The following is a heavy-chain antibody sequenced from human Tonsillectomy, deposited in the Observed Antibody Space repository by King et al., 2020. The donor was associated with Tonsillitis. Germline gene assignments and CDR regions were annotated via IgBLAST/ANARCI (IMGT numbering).Heavy chain of an antibody. CDR3: ARHWGPYGSCCHSPEY. J-gene: IGHJ4*01. Sequence: QVQLQESGPGLVKPSETLSLTCTVSGGSISSSSYYWGWIRQPPGKGLEWIGSIYYSGSIYYNPSLKSLVTISVDTSKNQFSLKLSTVTAADTAVYYCARHWGPYGSCCHSPEYWGQGTLVTVSS. D-gene: IGHD6-19*01. CDR1: GGSISSSSYY. V-gene: IGHV4-39*01. CDR2: IYYSGSI.